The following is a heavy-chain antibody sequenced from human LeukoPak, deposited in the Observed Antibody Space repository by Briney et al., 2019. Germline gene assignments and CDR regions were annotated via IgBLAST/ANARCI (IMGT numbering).Heavy chain of an antibody. CDR3: ARGGLRMGYGDYEWFDP. CDR1: GGSFSGYY. Sequence: SETLSLTCAVYGGSFSGYYWSWIRQPPGKGLEWIGEINHSGSANYNPSLKSRVTISVDTSKNQFSLKLSSVTAADTAVYYCARGGLRMGYGDYEWFDPWGQGTLVTVSS. V-gene: IGHV4-34*01. CDR2: INHSGSA. D-gene: IGHD4-17*01. J-gene: IGHJ5*02.